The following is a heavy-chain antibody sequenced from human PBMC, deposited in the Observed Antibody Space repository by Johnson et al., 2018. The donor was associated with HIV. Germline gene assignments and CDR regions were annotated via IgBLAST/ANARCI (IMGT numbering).Heavy chain of an antibody. CDR2: ISYDGSNK. CDR3: AKDMRVVGATDFHNPVFDI. D-gene: IGHD1-26*01. V-gene: IGHV3-30*18. CDR1: GFTFTDHG. Sequence: QVQLVESGGDVVRPGGSLTLSCEVSGFTFTDHGMTWVRQAPGAGLEWVALISYDGSNKYYADSVKGRFTISRDNSKNTLYLQMNSLRAEDTALYYCAKDMRVVGATDFHNPVFDIWGQGTMVTVSS. J-gene: IGHJ3*02.